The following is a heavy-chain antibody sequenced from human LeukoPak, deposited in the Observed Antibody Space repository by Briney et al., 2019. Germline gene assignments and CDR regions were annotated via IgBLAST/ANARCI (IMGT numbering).Heavy chain of an antibody. V-gene: IGHV1-18*01. Sequence: ASVKVSCKASGYTFTSYGISWVRQAPGQGLGWMGWISAYNGNTNYAQKLQGRVTMTTDTSTSTAYMELRSLRSDDTAVYYCARDQKRGYGDYAPVGYWGQGTLVTVSS. CDR2: ISAYNGNT. CDR1: GYTFTSYG. CDR3: ARDQKRGYGDYAPVGY. J-gene: IGHJ4*02. D-gene: IGHD4-17*01.